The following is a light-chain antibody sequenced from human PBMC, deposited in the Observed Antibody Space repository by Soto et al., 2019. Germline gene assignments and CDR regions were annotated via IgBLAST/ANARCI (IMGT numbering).Light chain of an antibody. V-gene: IGLV3-1*01. CDR2: QDS. J-gene: IGLJ2*01. Sequence: SYELTQPPSVSVSPGQTASINCSGDKLGDKYACWYQQKPGQSPVLVIYQDSKRPSGIPERFSGSNSGNTATLTISGTQAMDEADYYCQAWDSSTAVFCGGTHLTVL. CDR3: QAWDSSTAV. CDR1: KLGDKY.